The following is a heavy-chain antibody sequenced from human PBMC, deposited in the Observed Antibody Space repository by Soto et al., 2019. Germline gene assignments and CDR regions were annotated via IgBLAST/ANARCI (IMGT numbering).Heavy chain of an antibody. CDR1: GFTFSSYG. D-gene: IGHD6-19*01. Sequence: GGSLRLSCAASGFTFSSYGMHWVRQASGKGLEWVAVISYDGSNKYYADSVKGRFTISRDNSKNTLYPQMNSLRAEDTAVYYCARLSIAVAGLDYWGQGTLVTVSS. CDR2: ISYDGSNK. J-gene: IGHJ4*02. CDR3: ARLSIAVAGLDY. V-gene: IGHV3-30*03.